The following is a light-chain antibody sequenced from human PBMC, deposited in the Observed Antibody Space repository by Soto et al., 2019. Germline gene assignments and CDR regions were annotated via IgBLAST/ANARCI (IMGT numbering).Light chain of an antibody. J-gene: IGKJ2*01. CDR3: QHYGSSRFT. CDR2: GAS. Sequence: EIVLTQSPGTLSLSPGERATLSCRASQSVSSTYLAWYQQKPGQAPRLLLYGASSRATGIADRFSGSGSGTDFTLTISRLEPEDFAVYYCQHYGSSRFTFCQGAKLEIK. V-gene: IGKV3-20*01. CDR1: QSVSSTY.